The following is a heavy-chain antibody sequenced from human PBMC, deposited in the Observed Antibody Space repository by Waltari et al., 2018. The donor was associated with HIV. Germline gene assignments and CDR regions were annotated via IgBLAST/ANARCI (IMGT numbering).Heavy chain of an antibody. CDR1: GFPFRSYA. Sequence: QVQLVESGGGVVQPGGSLRLSCAASGFPFRSYAMHWVRQAPGKGLEWVAVISYDGSNKYYADSVKGRFTISRDNSKNTLYLQMNSLRAEDTAVYYCARDPQYCSSTSCSYYFDYWGQGTLVTVSS. CDR2: ISYDGSNK. D-gene: IGHD2-2*01. J-gene: IGHJ4*02. CDR3: ARDPQYCSSTSCSYYFDY. V-gene: IGHV3-30-3*01.